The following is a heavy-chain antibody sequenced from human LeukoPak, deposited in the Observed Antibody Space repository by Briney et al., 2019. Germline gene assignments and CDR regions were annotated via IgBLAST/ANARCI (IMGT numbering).Heavy chain of an antibody. D-gene: IGHD3-9*01. Sequence: ASVKVSCKASGYTFTSYGFSWVRQAPGQGLEWMGWVSAYNGNTNYAQKVQGRVTMTTGTSTSTAYMELRSLRSDDTAVYYCARGDDILTDHYKGLDYWGLGTLVTVSS. CDR1: GYTFTSYG. V-gene: IGHV1-18*01. CDR3: ARGDDILTDHYKGLDY. J-gene: IGHJ4*02. CDR2: VSAYNGNT.